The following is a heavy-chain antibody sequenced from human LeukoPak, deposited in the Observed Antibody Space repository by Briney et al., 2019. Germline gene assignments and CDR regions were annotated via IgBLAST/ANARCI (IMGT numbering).Heavy chain of an antibody. V-gene: IGHV3-23*01. CDR1: GFAFGNYA. CDR2: IDSSGSYT. D-gene: IGHD4-17*01. J-gene: IGHJ4*02. CDR3: AKISTVTDNFGH. Sequence: PGGSLRLSCAASGFAFGNYAMGWVRQAPGKGLEWVSSIDSSGSYTPSADSVKGRFTISRDNPENTLYLQMNSLRAEDTAVYFCAKISTVTDNFGHWGQGTLVTVSS.